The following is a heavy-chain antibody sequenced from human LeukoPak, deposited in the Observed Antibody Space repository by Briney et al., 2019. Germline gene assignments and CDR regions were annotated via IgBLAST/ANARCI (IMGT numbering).Heavy chain of an antibody. CDR1: GGTFSSYA. D-gene: IGHD3-3*01. V-gene: IGHV1-69*05. Sequence: SVKVSFKHSGGTFSSYAICWVRQAPGQGREWMGGIIPIFGTANYEQKFQGRVTITTDESRSTAYMELSSLRSEDTAVYYCARASSGYFAFDIWGQGTMVTVSS. CDR2: IIPIFGTA. CDR3: ARASSGYFAFDI. J-gene: IGHJ3*02.